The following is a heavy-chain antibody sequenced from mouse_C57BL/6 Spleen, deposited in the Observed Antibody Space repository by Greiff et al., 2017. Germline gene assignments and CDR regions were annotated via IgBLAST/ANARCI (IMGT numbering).Heavy chain of an antibody. Sequence: VQLKESGEGLVKPGGSLKLSCAASGFTFSSYAMSWVRQTPEKRLEWVAYISSGGDYIYYADTVKGRFTISRDNARNTLYLQMSSLKSEDTAMYYCTRVDGGNYEWYFDVWGTGTTVTVSS. CDR3: TRVDGGNYEWYFDV. V-gene: IGHV5-9-1*02. CDR1: GFTFSSYA. CDR2: ISSGGDYI. J-gene: IGHJ1*03. D-gene: IGHD1-1*02.